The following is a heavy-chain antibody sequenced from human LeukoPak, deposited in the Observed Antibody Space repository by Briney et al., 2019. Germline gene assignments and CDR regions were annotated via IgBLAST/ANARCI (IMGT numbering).Heavy chain of an antibody. V-gene: IGHV3-7*01. CDR1: GFAAEFTFSASY. CDR3: ARDFSWRQFDY. CDR2: IGPDGSGP. Sequence: GGSLRLSCETSGFAAEFTFSASYMTWLRQAPGMGLEWVAEIGPDGSGPVYVDSVKGRFTIPRDNAKNSLYLQMNNLRVEETAVYYCARDFSWRQFDYWGLGTLVTVSS. J-gene: IGHJ4*02.